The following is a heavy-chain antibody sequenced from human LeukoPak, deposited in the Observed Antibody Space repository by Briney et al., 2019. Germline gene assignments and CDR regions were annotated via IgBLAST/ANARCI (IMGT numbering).Heavy chain of an antibody. Sequence: KPSETLSLSCTVSAGSNNSYYWGWIRQPPGKGLEWIGYTHPSGNTNYSPSLKSRVTISIDTSRNQFSLKLSSVTAADTAVYFCARKAPKKGWFDPWGQGTLVTVSS. V-gene: IGHV4-4*09. CDR2: THPSGNT. CDR1: AGSNNSYY. CDR3: ARKAPKKGWFDP. J-gene: IGHJ5*02.